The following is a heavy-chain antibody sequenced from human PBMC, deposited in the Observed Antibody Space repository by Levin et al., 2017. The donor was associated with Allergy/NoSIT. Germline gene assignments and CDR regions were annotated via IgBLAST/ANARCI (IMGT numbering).Heavy chain of an antibody. D-gene: IGHD6-13*01. J-gene: IGHJ5*02. CDR3: ARGPIAAAGTWIGWFDP. CDR2: INPNSGGT. CDR1: GYTFTGYY. V-gene: IGHV1-2*06. Sequence: PGESLKISCKASGYTFTGYYMHWVRQAPGQGLEWMGRINPNSGGTNYAQKFQGRVTMTRDTSISTAYMELSRLRSDDTAVYYCARGPIAAAGTWIGWFDPWGQGTLVTVSS.